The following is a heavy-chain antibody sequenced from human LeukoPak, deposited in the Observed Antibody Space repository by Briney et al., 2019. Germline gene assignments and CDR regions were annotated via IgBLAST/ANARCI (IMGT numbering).Heavy chain of an antibody. CDR3: ARGGGWYATFTCFDF. Sequence: GGSLRLSCAASGFTFSSYWMSWVRQAPGKGLEWVANIKQDASEKYYVESVKGRFTISRDNAKNSLDLQMNSLRAEDTAVYYCARGGGWYATFTCFDFWVQGTLVTVSS. J-gene: IGHJ4*02. CDR1: GFTFSSYW. CDR2: IKQDASEK. V-gene: IGHV3-7*01. D-gene: IGHD6-19*01.